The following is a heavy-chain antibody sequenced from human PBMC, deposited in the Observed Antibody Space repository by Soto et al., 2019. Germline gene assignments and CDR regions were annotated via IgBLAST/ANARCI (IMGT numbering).Heavy chain of an antibody. D-gene: IGHD3-9*01. V-gene: IGHV1-69*13. CDR2: IIPIFGTA. J-gene: IGHJ3*02. CDR1: GGTYSSYA. CDR3: ASFMYAILTGPGCAFDI. Sequence: GASVKVSCKASGGTYSSYAISXVRQAPGQGREWMGGIIPIFGTANYAQKFQGRVTITADESTSTAYMELSSLRSEDTAVYYCASFMYAILTGPGCAFDIWGQGTMVTVSS.